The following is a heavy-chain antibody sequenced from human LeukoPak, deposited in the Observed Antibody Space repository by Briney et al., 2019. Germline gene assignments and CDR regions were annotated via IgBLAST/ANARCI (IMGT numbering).Heavy chain of an antibody. CDR3: ARGWASSWYYFDF. V-gene: IGHV4-59*01. J-gene: IGHJ4*02. D-gene: IGHD2-2*01. Sequence: SETLSLTCAVSGGSMRNYYWSWIRQPPGKGPEWIGYTYDSGSSSYNPSLRNRVSTSIATSNNQFSLNLSSVTAADTAVYYCARGWASSWYYFDFWGQGTLVTVSS. CDR2: TYDSGSS. CDR1: GGSMRNYY.